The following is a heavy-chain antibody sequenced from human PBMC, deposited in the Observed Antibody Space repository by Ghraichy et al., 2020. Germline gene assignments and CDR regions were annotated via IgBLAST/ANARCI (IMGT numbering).Heavy chain of an antibody. CDR2: IYHSAST. CDR3: ARATFGVGVAAFDI. CDR1: GGSISSGGYS. J-gene: IGHJ3*02. V-gene: IGHV4-30-2*01. Sequence: SETLSLTCAVSGGSISSGGYSWSWVWQPPGKGLEWIGYIYHSASTDYNPSLQSRVTISVDRSRNQFSLTLSFVTAADTAVSYCARATFGVGVAAFDIWGRGTMVTVSS. D-gene: IGHD3-3*01.